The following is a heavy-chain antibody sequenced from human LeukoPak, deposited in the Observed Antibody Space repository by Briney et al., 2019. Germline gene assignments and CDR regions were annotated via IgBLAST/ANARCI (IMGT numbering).Heavy chain of an antibody. D-gene: IGHD3-9*01. V-gene: IGHV1-18*01. Sequence: ASVKVSCKASGYTFTTYGISWVRQAPGQGLEWMGWISAYNGNTNYAQKLQGRVTMTTDTSTSTAYMELRGLRSDDTAVYYCAREYVLRYFDWSDAFDIWGQGTMVTVSS. CDR1: GYTFTTYG. CDR2: ISAYNGNT. CDR3: AREYVLRYFDWSDAFDI. J-gene: IGHJ3*02.